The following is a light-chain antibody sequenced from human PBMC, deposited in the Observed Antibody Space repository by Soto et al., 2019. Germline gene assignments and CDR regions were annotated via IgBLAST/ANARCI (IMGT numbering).Light chain of an antibody. CDR1: QHVSST. Sequence: PGGSATLSCRASQHVSSTFAWYRQKPGQAPTLLIYRASTRATGIPARFSGSGSGTEFTLTISSLQSEDFAVYYCQQYNNWPYTFGQGTKLEIK. CDR2: RAS. J-gene: IGKJ2*01. CDR3: QQYNNWPYT. V-gene: IGKV3-15*01.